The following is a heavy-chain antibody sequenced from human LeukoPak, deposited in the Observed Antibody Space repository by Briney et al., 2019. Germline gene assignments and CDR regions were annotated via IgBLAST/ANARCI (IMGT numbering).Heavy chain of an antibody. D-gene: IGHD6-6*01. J-gene: IGHJ4*02. CDR2: ISGSGGST. V-gene: IGHV3-23*01. CDR3: AKETSSSFDY. CDR1: GFTFSSYA. Sequence: GGSLRLSCAAPGFTFSSYAMNWVRQAPGKGLEWVSAISGSGGSTNYADSVKGRFTISRDDSKNTLYLQMNSLRAEDTAVYYCAKETSSSFDYWGQGTLVTVSS.